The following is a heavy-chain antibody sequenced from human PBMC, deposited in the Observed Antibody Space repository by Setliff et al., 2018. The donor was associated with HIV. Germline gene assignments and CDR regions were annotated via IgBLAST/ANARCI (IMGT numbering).Heavy chain of an antibody. Sequence: SETLSLTCTVSGASMRDYYWTWIRQSPGKGLEWIGHIFHTGSATYNPSLRSRLTMSIDTSSGQFSLRLASVTAADAAVYYCARQVSIPGVAVTPLDYWGQGSLVTVSS. CDR2: IFHTGSA. CDR1: GASMRDYY. D-gene: IGHD3-3*01. J-gene: IGHJ4*02. CDR3: ARQVSIPGVAVTPLDY. V-gene: IGHV4-59*08.